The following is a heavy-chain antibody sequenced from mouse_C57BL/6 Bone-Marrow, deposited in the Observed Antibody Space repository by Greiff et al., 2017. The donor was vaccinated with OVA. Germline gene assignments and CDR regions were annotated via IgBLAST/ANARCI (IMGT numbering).Heavy chain of an antibody. CDR1: GFTFSSYG. Sequence: EVQLQESGGDLVKPGGSLKLSCAASGFTFSSYGMSWVRQTPDKRLEWVATISSGGSYTNYPDSVKGRFTISRDNAKNTLYLQMSSLMSEDTAVYYCARSPKRWLISVDYWDRGTALTVSS. J-gene: IGHJ2*01. CDR3: ARSPKRWLISVDY. V-gene: IGHV5-6*01. D-gene: IGHD2-3*01. CDR2: ISSGGSYT.